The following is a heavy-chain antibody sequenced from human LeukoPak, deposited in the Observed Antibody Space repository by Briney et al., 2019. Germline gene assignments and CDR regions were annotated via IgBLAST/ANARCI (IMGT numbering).Heavy chain of an antibody. CDR3: ARDGDTAMVLEY. CDR2: IYYSGSA. CDR1: GGSISSYY. D-gene: IGHD5-18*01. V-gene: IGHV4-59*01. Sequence: PSETLSLTCTVSGGSISSYYWSWIRQPPGKGLEWIGYIYYSGSANYHPSLKSRVTISVDTSKNQFSLKLSSVTAADTAVYYCARDGDTAMVLEYWGQGTLVTVSS. J-gene: IGHJ4*02.